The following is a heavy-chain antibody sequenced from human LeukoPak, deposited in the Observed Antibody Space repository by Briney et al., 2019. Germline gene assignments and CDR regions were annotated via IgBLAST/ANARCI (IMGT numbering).Heavy chain of an antibody. Sequence: QTSETLSLTCAVYGGSFSGYYWSWIRQPPGKGREWIGEINHSGSTNYNPSLKSRVTISVDTSRNQFSLKLSSVTAADTAVYYCARVPYDSSGYYHSAFDIWGQGTMVTVSS. CDR2: INHSGST. D-gene: IGHD3-22*01. J-gene: IGHJ3*02. CDR3: ARVPYDSSGYYHSAFDI. CDR1: GGSFSGYY. V-gene: IGHV4-34*01.